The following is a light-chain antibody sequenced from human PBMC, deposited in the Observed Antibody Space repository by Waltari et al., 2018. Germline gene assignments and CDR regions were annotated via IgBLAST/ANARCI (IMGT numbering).Light chain of an antibody. CDR1: QSISKW. V-gene: IGKV1-5*03. Sequence: DIRMTQSPSTLSASAGHSVSISCRASQSISKWLAWYQQNAGKAPKPLIHEASTLQSGVPSRFSGTGSGTDFTLTISSLQPDDFATYYCQQYNSYSLLTFGGGTKVEIK. CDR2: EAS. CDR3: QQYNSYSLLT. J-gene: IGKJ4*01.